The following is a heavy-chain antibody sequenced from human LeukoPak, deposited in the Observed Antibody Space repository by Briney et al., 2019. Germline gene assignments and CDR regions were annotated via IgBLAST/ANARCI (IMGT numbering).Heavy chain of an antibody. CDR3: ARVRFLEWLSIYYFDY. CDR1: GFTFSSYE. D-gene: IGHD3-3*01. Sequence: GGSLRLSCAASGFTFSSYEMNWVRQAPGKGLEWVSAISGSGGSTYYADSVKGRFTISRDNSKNTLYLQMNSLRAEDTAVYYCARVRFLEWLSIYYFDYWGQGTLVTVSS. CDR2: ISGSGGST. J-gene: IGHJ4*02. V-gene: IGHV3-23*01.